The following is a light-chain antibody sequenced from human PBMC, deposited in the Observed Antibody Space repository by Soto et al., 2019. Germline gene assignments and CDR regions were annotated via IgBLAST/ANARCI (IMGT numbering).Light chain of an antibody. Sequence: DIQMTQSPSSLSASVGDRVTITCQASQDISNSLNWYQQKPGKAPKLLIYDASNLETGVPSRFSGSGSGTDFTLTITRLEPEDFAVYYCHQFGGSPWTFGQGTKVEIK. CDR1: QDISNS. CDR2: DAS. J-gene: IGKJ1*01. CDR3: HQFGGSPWT. V-gene: IGKV1-33*01.